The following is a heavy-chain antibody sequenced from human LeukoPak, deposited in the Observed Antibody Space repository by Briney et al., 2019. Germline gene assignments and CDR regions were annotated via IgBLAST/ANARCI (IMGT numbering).Heavy chain of an antibody. CDR2: IYYSGNT. Sequence: PSETLSLTCTVSGGSISSGDYCWSWIRQPPGKGLEWIGYIYYSGNTYYNPSLKSRVTISVATSKNQFSLKLSSVTAADTAVYYCARHYSSRKRTPFDYWGQGTLVTVSS. J-gene: IGHJ4*02. D-gene: IGHD6-13*01. V-gene: IGHV4-30-4*01. CDR3: ARHYSSRKRTPFDY. CDR1: GGSISSGDYC.